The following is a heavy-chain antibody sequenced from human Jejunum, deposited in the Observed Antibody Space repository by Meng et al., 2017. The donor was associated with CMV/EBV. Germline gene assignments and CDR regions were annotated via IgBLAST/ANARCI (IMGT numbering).Heavy chain of an antibody. D-gene: IGHD3-10*01. CDR1: SRYA. CDR2: ISGSGGGT. V-gene: IGHV3-23*01. CDR3: AKSGGEFLYFLYGMAMAV. Sequence: SRYAMTWVRQATGKVLEWVSSISGSGGGTEYADSVKGRFSVSRDNSENTVYLQMDSLRGDDTAVYYCAKSGGEFLYFLYGMAMAVWGQGTTVTVSS. J-gene: IGHJ6*02.